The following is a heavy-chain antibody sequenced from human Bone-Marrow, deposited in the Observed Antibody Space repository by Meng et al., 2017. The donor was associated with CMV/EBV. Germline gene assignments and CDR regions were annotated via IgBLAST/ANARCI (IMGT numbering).Heavy chain of an antibody. CDR3: ARRKSSSSVGGMDV. CDR1: GFTFSSYW. D-gene: IGHD6-6*01. J-gene: IGHJ6*02. V-gene: IGHV3-74*01. CDR2: INSDGSST. Sequence: GESLKISCAASGFTFSSYWMHWVRQAPGKGLVWVSRINSDGSSTSYTDSVKGRFTISRDNAKNTLYLQMNSLRAEDTAVYYCARRKSSSSVGGMDVWGQGTTVTVS.